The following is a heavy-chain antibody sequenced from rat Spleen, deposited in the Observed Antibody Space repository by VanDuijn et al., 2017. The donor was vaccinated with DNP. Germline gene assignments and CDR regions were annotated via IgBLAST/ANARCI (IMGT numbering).Heavy chain of an antibody. Sequence: EVQLQESGSGLVKPSQSLSLTCSVTGYSITSNYWGWIRKFPGNKMEYIGHISYSGSTNYNPSLKSRISITRDTSRNQFFLQLNSITTEDSATYYCARFGGGPDYWGQGVMVTVSS. J-gene: IGHJ2*01. CDR1: GYSITSNY. V-gene: IGHV3-1*01. CDR3: ARFGGGPDY. CDR2: ISYSGST. D-gene: IGHD4-3*01.